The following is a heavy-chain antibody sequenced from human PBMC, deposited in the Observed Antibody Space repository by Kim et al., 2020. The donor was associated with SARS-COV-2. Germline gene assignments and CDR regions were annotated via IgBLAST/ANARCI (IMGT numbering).Heavy chain of an antibody. CDR1: GGSISSSSYY. CDR3: ARHYWGSTSYNWFDP. Sequence: SETLSLTCTVSGGSISSSSYYWGWIRQPPGKGLEWIGSIYYSGSTYYNPSLKSRVTISVDTSKNQFSLKLSSVTAADTAVYYCARHYWGSTSYNWFDPWGQGTLVTVSS. CDR2: IYYSGST. V-gene: IGHV4-39*01. D-gene: IGHD2-2*01. J-gene: IGHJ5*02.